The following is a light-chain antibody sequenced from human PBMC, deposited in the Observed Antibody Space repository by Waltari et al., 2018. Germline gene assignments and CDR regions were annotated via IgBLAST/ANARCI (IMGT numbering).Light chain of an antibody. CDR1: SSDVGSYNL. CDR2: EVS. V-gene: IGLV2-23*02. CDR3: CSYAGSSTFLV. Sequence: QSALTQPASVSGSPGQSITISCTGTSSDVGSYNLVSWYQQHPGKAPTLMIYEVSKRPAVVSNRFSGSKSGNTASLTISGLQAEDEADYYCCSYAGSSTFLVFGGGTKLTVL. J-gene: IGLJ2*01.